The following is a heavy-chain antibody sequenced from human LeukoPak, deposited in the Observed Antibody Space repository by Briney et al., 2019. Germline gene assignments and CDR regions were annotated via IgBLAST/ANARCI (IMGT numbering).Heavy chain of an antibody. CDR1: GFTFDDYA. CDR2: ISWNSGSI. CDR3: ARPYYYDSSGYPPGAFDI. V-gene: IGHV3-9*01. J-gene: IGHJ3*02. D-gene: IGHD3-22*01. Sequence: PGGSLRPSCAASGFTFDDYAMHWVRQAPGKGLEWVSGISWNSGSIGYADSVKGRFTISRDNAKNSLYLQMNSLRAEDTALYYCARPYYYDSSGYPPGAFDIWGQGTMVTVSS.